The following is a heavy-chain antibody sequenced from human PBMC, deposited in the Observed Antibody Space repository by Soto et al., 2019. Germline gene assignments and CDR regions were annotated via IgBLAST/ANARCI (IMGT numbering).Heavy chain of an antibody. CDR3: SRQASDFWSGKPQYYMDV. D-gene: IGHD3-3*01. V-gene: IGHV3-73*01. J-gene: IGHJ6*03. CDR1: GFTFSGSA. Sequence: PGVSLKLSCAASGFTFSGSAMHWVRQASGKGLEWVGRLRSKANNYATAYGASVKGGFTISRDDSKNTAYLQMNSLKTEDTAVNYCSRQASDFWSGKPQYYMDVWGKGTTVTVS. CDR2: LRSKANNYAT.